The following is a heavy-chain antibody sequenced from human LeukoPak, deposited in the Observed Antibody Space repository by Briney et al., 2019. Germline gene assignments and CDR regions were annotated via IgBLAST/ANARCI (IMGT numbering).Heavy chain of an antibody. D-gene: IGHD1-26*01. J-gene: IGHJ6*03. Sequence: PGGSLRLSCAASGFTFSSYGMHWVRQAPGKGLEWVAVIWYDGSNKYYADSVKGRFAISRDNSKNTLYLQMNSLRAEDTAVYCCAKAFDSGSYGYYYYYMDVWRKGTTVTVSS. CDR1: GFTFSSYG. CDR3: AKAFDSGSYGYYYYYMDV. CDR2: IWYDGSNK. V-gene: IGHV3-33*06.